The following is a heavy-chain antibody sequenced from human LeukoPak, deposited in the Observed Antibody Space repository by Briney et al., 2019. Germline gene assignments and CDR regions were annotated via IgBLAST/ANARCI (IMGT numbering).Heavy chain of an antibody. CDR1: GFTFSSYE. CDR2: ISSSGSTI. D-gene: IGHD3-16*01. Sequence: PGGSLRLSCAASGFTFSSYEMNWVRQAPGKGLEWVSCISSSGSTIYYADSVKGRFTISRDNAKNSLYLQMNSLRAEDTAVYYCASHYDYPRFAFDIWGQGTMVTVSS. J-gene: IGHJ3*02. V-gene: IGHV3-48*03. CDR3: ASHYDYPRFAFDI.